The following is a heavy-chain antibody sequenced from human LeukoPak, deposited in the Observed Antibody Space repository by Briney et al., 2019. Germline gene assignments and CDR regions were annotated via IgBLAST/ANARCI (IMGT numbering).Heavy chain of an antibody. CDR2: IFHTGST. Sequence: SETLSLTCTVSGYSISDGNYWGWIRQPPGKGLEWIGSIFHTGSTYDNPSLKSRVTTSVDTSKNQFSLSLNSVTAADTAVYFCARESYDILTGYYCFDHWGQGTLVTVSS. D-gene: IGHD3-9*01. CDR1: GYSISDGNY. CDR3: ARESYDILTGYYCFDH. V-gene: IGHV4-38-2*02. J-gene: IGHJ4*02.